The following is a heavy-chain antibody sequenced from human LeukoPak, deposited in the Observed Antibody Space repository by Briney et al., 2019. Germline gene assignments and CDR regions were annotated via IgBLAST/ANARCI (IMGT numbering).Heavy chain of an antibody. CDR3: AKDMSPYYDILTGYYPNYYYYYGMDV. D-gene: IGHD3-9*01. CDR2: ISWNSGSI. Sequence: GGSLRLSCAASGFTFDDYAMHWVRQAPGKGLEWVSGISWNSGSIGYADSVKGRFTISRDNAKNSLYLQMNSLRAEDTALYYCAKDMSPYYDILTGYYPNYYYYYGMDVWGQGTTVTVSS. J-gene: IGHJ6*02. CDR1: GFTFDDYA. V-gene: IGHV3-9*01.